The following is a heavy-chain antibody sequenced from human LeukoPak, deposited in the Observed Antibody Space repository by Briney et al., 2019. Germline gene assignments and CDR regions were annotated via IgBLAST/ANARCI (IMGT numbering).Heavy chain of an antibody. V-gene: IGHV3-9*01. CDR3: AKDIGYSSSRGTRIDY. Sequence: PGRSLRLSCAASGFTFDDYAMHWVRQAPGKGLEWVSGISWNSGSIGYADSVKGRFTISRDNAKNSLYLQMNSLRAEDTALYYCAKDIGYSSSRGTRIDYWGQGTLVTVSS. CDR1: GFTFDDYA. CDR2: ISWNSGSI. J-gene: IGHJ4*02. D-gene: IGHD6-13*01.